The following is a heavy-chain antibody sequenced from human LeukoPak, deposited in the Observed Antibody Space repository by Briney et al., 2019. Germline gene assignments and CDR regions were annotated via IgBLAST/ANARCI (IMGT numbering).Heavy chain of an antibody. D-gene: IGHD3-3*01. CDR3: ARDAKEYFGVGYNWFDP. CDR1: GGSISSSSYY. V-gene: IGHV4-39*07. Sequence: PSETLSLTCTVSGGSISSSSYYWGWIRQPPGKGLEWIGSIYYSGSTYYNPSLKSRVTISVDTSKNQFSLKLSSVTAADTAVYYCARDAKEYFGVGYNWFDPWGQGTLVTVSS. CDR2: IYYSGST. J-gene: IGHJ5*02.